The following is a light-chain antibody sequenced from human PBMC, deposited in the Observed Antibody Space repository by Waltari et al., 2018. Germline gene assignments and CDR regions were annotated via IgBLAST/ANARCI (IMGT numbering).Light chain of an antibody. J-gene: IGLJ2*01. CDR1: SSTIGNYY. Sequence: QSVLTQPPSVSAAPGQKVTISCSGSSSTIGNYYVSWYHQFPGAAPKLLIYDNNKRPSGIPDRFAASKSGTSATLGITGLQIGDEADYYCATWDNSLSEVVFGGGTKVTVL. CDR3: ATWDNSLSEVV. CDR2: DNN. V-gene: IGLV1-51*01.